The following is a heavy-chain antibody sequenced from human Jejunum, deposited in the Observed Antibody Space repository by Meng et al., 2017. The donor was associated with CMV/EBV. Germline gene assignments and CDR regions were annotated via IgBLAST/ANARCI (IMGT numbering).Heavy chain of an antibody. CDR2: INAYNGDT. V-gene: IGHV1-18*01. CDR3: ARVEVGITSGDY. D-gene: IGHD1-26*01. CDR1: GYTFTNYG. J-gene: IGHJ4*02. Sequence: QVQLVKSGGEVKKPRASVKVACKASGYTFTNYGITWVQQAPGQGLEWMGWINAYNGDTNYAQTLQGRVTMTTDTSTSTAYMELRSLRSDDTAVYYCARVEVGITSGDYWGQGTLVTVSS.